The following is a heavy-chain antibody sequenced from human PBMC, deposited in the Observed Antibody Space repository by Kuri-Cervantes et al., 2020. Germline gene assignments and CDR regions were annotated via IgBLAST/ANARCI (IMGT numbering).Heavy chain of an antibody. CDR1: GFTFSSYW. D-gene: IGHD6-13*01. J-gene: IGHJ6*02. V-gene: IGHV3-7*01. CDR2: IKQDGNEK. CDR3: ARDWHSSSWYPDYYYYYGMDV. Sequence: GESLKISCAASGFTFSSYWMSWVRQAPGKGLEWVANIKQDGNEKYYVDSVKGRFTISRDNAKNSLYLQMNSLRAEDTAVYYCARDWHSSSWYPDYYYYYGMDVWGQGTTVTVSS.